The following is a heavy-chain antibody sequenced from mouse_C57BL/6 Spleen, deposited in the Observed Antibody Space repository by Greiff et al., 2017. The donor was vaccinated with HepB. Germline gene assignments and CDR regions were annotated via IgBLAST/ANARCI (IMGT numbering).Heavy chain of an antibody. V-gene: IGHV2-2*01. J-gene: IGHJ4*01. Sequence: QVQLKESGPGLVQPSQSLSITCTVSGFSLTSYGVHWVRQSPGKGLEWLGVIWSGGSTDYNAAFISRLSISKDNSKSQAFFKMNSLQADDTAIYYCAGLHAMDYWGQGTSVTVSS. CDR2: IWSGGST. CDR1: GFSLTSYG. CDR3: AGLHAMDY.